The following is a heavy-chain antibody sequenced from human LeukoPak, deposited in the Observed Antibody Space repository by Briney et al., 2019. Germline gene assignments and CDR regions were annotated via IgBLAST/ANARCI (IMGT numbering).Heavy chain of an antibody. CDR2: ISSSSSYI. CDR1: GFTFSSYS. CDR3: ARDLLVRATYR. V-gene: IGHV3-21*01. Sequence: GGSLRLSCAASGFTFSSYSMNWVRQAPGKGLEWVSSISSSSSYIYYADSVKGRFTISRDNAKNSLYLQMNSLRAEDTAVYYCARDLLVRATYRWGQGTLVTVSS. J-gene: IGHJ4*02. D-gene: IGHD1-26*01.